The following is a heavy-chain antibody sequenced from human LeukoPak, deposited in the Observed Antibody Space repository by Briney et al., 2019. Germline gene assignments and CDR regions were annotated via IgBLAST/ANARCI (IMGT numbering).Heavy chain of an antibody. Sequence: GWSLRLSCASSVFIFSSYWMHWVRQAPGKGLVGVARINYDGRNTSYADSVKGRFTISTDNAKNTLYLQMNSLRAEDTAVYYCARVRPAVGYDSMFDYWGQGTLVTASS. D-gene: IGHD5-12*01. V-gene: IGHV3-74*01. CDR2: INYDGRNT. CDR1: VFIFSSYW. J-gene: IGHJ4*02. CDR3: ARVRPAVGYDSMFDY.